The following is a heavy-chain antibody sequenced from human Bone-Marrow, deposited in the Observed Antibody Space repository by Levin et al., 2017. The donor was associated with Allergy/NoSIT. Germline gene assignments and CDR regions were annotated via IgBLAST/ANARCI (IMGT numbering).Heavy chain of an antibody. Sequence: GGSLRLSCATSGFTFSTYWMSWVRQAPGKGLQWVAHIKPDGSEEYYVDSVKGRFTISRDNAKNSLYLQMNSLAVGDTAVYYCARDPGTDFWSGYSDWGRGVLVTVSS. D-gene: IGHD3-3*01. CDR2: IKPDGSEE. CDR1: GFTFSTYW. CDR3: ARDPGTDFWSGYSD. V-gene: IGHV3-7*01. J-gene: IGHJ4*02.